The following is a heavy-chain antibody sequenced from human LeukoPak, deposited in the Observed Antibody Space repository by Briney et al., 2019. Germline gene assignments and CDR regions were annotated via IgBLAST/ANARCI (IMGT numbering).Heavy chain of an antibody. J-gene: IGHJ4*02. CDR3: ARDLMYYYDSVSYHFDY. CDR1: GYTFTSYG. CDR2: ISAYNGNT. V-gene: IGHV1-18*01. Sequence: ASVKVSCKASGYTFTSYGISWVRQAPGQGLEWMGWISAYNGNTNYAQNFQGRLTMTADTSTSTAYMELRGPRSDDTAVYYCARDLMYYYDSVSYHFDYWGQGTLVTVSS. D-gene: IGHD3-22*01.